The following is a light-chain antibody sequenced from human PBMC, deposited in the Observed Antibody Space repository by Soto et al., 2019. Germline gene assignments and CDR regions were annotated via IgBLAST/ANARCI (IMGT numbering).Light chain of an antibody. V-gene: IGKV1-6*01. CDR1: QAIGNN. Sequence: AIQMTQSPSSLSASVGDRVTITCRSSQAIGNNLVWFQQKPGKAPELLIYTAASLQSGVPSRFSGSGSGTDFTLTISSLQPEDFATYYCPQDYNYPRTFGQGTKVDIK. J-gene: IGKJ1*01. CDR2: TAA. CDR3: PQDYNYPRT.